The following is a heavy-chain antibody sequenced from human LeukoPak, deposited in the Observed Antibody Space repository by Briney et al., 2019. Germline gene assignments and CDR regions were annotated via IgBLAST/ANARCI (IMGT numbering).Heavy chain of an antibody. Sequence: GGSLRLSCAASGFTFSNFGMHWVRQAPGKGLEWVAAVLYDGSKKFYSDSVKGRFSIYRDNSNYTLFVQMHSLRPDDTAVYYCARDLDGYGAFDIWGQGTMVTVSS. D-gene: IGHD3-22*01. CDR3: ARDLDGYGAFDI. CDR1: GFTFSNFG. CDR2: VLYDGSKK. J-gene: IGHJ3*02. V-gene: IGHV3-30*03.